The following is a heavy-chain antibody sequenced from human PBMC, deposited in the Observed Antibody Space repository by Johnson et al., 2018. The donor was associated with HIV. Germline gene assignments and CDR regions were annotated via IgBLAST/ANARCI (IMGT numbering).Heavy chain of an antibody. V-gene: IGHV3-7*01. D-gene: IGHD3-22*01. Sequence: VQLVESGGGLVKPGGSLRLSCAASGFTFSNAWMSWVRQAPGKGLEWVANIKHDGSEKYYVDSVKGRFTISRDNAKNTLFLQMNSLRAEDTAVYYCAIVVIRGDAFDLWGQGTTVTVSS. J-gene: IGHJ3*01. CDR2: IKHDGSEK. CDR1: GFTFSNAW. CDR3: AIVVIRGDAFDL.